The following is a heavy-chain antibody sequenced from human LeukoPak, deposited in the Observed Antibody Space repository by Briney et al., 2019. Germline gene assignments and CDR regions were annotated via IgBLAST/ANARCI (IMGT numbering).Heavy chain of an antibody. V-gene: IGHV3-21*01. Sequence: GGSPRLSCAASGFTFSSYSMNWVRQAPGKGLEWVSSISSSSSYIYYADSVKGRFTISRDNAKNSLYLQMNSLRAEDTAVYYCARSYYGSGSYNDYWGQGTLVTVSS. J-gene: IGHJ4*02. CDR1: GFTFSSYS. CDR2: ISSSSSYI. CDR3: ARSYYGSGSYNDY. D-gene: IGHD3-10*01.